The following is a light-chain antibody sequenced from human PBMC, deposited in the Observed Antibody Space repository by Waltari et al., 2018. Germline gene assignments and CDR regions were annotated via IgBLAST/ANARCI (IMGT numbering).Light chain of an antibody. CDR1: QSVGRA. V-gene: IGKV3-20*01. CDR2: DAS. CDR3: QMYVRLPVT. Sequence: EIVLTQSPGTLALSPGERATISCRASQSVGRALAWYQQKPGQAPGLLIYDASSRATGISDKFSGSGSGTDFSLTISRVEPEDFAVYFCQMYVRLPVTFGQGTKVEVK. J-gene: IGKJ1*01.